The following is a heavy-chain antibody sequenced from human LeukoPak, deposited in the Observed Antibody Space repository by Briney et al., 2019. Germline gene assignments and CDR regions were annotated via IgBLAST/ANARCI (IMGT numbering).Heavy chain of an antibody. CDR3: ARDSYCSGGSCYGTIWFDP. CDR1: GFTFSSYW. CDR2: IKQDGSEK. V-gene: IGHV3-7*01. Sequence: GGSLRLSCAASGFTFSSYWMSWVRQAPGKGLEWVANIKQDGSEKYYVDSVKGRFTIPRDNAKNSLYLQMNSLGAEDTAVYYCARDSYCSGGSCYGTIWFDPWGQGTLVTVSS. D-gene: IGHD2-15*01. J-gene: IGHJ5*02.